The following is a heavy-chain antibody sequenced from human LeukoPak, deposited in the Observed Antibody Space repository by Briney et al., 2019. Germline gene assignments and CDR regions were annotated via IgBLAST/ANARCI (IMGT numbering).Heavy chain of an antibody. V-gene: IGHV1-69*04. CDR3: ARALSSRYGDYAMNWFDP. Sequence: GASVKVSCKASGGTFSSYAISWVRQAPGQGLEWMGRIIPILGIANYAQKFQGRVTITADKSTSTAYMELSSLRSEDTAVYYCARALSSRYGDYAMNWFDPWGRGTLVTVSS. CDR2: IIPILGIA. CDR1: GGTFSSYA. J-gene: IGHJ5*02. D-gene: IGHD4-17*01.